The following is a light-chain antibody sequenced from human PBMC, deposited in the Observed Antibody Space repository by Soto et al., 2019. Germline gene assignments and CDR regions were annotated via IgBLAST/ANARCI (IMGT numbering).Light chain of an antibody. CDR3: HHYGGSPGT. J-gene: IGKJ4*01. CDR2: GAS. CDR1: QSISSSY. V-gene: IGKV3-20*01. Sequence: EIVLTQSPGTLSLSPGERATLSCRASQSISSSYLVWYQQKPGQAPRLLISGASTRAAGIPDRFSGSGSGTDFTLTISRLEPEDLAVYYCHHYGGSPGTFGGGTKVEIK.